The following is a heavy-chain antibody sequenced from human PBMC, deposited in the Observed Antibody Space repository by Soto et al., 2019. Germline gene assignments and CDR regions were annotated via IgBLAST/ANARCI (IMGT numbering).Heavy chain of an antibody. CDR2: MNPINGAT. CDR1: GYDFTAYD. V-gene: IGHV1-8*02. CDR3: GRGPSPRAPAGGTPYYYAMDV. Sequence: ASVKVSCKASGYDFTAYDINWVRQASGQGLEWMGWMNPINGATGSARRVQGRVSMTRNTATGTAYLELTSLRSDDTAVYYCGRGPSPRAPAGGTPYYYAMDVWGQGTTGTVSS. D-gene: IGHD6-13*01. J-gene: IGHJ6*02.